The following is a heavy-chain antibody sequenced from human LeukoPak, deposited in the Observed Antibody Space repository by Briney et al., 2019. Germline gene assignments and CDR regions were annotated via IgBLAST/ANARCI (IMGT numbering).Heavy chain of an antibody. J-gene: IGHJ4*02. CDR2: INPNSGGT. CDR1: GYTFTGYY. CDR3: ARDRHYDFWSGYSISDAFDY. D-gene: IGHD3-3*01. Sequence: ASVKVSCRDSGYTFTGYYMHWVRQAPGQGLEWMGRINPNSGGTNYAQKFQGRVTMTRDTSISTAYMELSRLRSDDTAVYYCARDRHYDFWSGYSISDAFDYWGQGTLVTVSS. V-gene: IGHV1-2*06.